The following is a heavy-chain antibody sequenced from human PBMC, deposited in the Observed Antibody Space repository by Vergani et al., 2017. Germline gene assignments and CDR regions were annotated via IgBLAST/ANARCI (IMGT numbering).Heavy chain of an antibody. V-gene: IGHV1-69*01. CDR2: IIPIFGTA. CDR1: GGTFSSYA. Sequence: QVQLVQSGAEVKKPGSSVKVSCKASGGTFSSYAISWVRQAPGQGLEWMGGIIPIFGTANYAQKVQGRVTMTADESTSTAYMELSSLRSEDTAVYYCAFSYSSGYSKAFDYWGQGTLVTVSS. D-gene: IGHD3-22*01. CDR3: AFSYSSGYSKAFDY. J-gene: IGHJ4*02.